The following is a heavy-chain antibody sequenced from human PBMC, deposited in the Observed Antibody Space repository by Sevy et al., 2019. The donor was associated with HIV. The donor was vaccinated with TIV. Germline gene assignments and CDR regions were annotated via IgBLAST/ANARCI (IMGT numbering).Heavy chain of an antibody. CDR1: GFTFNRYS. V-gene: IGHV3-30-3*01. J-gene: IGHJ1*01. CDR3: ALERLASDVAEYFQN. Sequence: GGSLRLSCAASGFTFNRYSMHWVRQAPGKGLEWVATISFDATNKHYPDSVKGRFTISRDNFQNSLFLQMDSLRPEDTAVYYCALERLASDVAEYFQNWGQGTLVTVSS. CDR2: ISFDATNK. D-gene: IGHD1-1*01.